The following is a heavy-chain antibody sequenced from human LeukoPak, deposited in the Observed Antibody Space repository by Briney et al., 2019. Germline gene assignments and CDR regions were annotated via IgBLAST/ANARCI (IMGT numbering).Heavy chain of an antibody. CDR1: GFTFSSYS. CDR2: ISYDGSNK. V-gene: IGHV3-30*18. D-gene: IGHD6-6*01. CDR3: AKDRRVSILDY. Sequence: PGGSLRLSCAASGFTFSSYSMNWVRQAPGKGLEWVAVISYDGSNKYYADSVKGRFTISRDNSKNTLYLQMNSLRAEDTAVYYCAKDRRVSILDYWGQGTLVTVSS. J-gene: IGHJ4*02.